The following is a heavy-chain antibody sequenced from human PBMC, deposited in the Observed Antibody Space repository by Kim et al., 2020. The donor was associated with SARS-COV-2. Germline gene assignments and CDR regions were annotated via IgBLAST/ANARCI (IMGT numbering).Heavy chain of an antibody. CDR3: AREPPVSGLYFYAMDV. V-gene: IGHV3-13*04. CDR1: GFTFSNYD. D-gene: IGHD6-19*01. Sequence: GGSLRLSCAASGFTFSNYDMHWLRQATGEGLEWVSAINTAGDTYYAGSVKGRFTISRENAENSLYLQMNSLRAGDTAVDYCAREPPVSGLYFYAMDVWGQGTTVTVSS. CDR2: INTAGDT. J-gene: IGHJ6*02.